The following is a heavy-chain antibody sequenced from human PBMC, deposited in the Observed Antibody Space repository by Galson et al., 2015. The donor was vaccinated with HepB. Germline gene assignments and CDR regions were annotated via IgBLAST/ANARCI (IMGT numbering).Heavy chain of an antibody. V-gene: IGHV4-59*01. Sequence: ETLSLTCAVYGGSFSGYYWSWIRQPPGKGLEWIGYIYYSGSTNYNPSLKSRVTISVDASKNQFSLKLSSVTAADTAVYYCARGSDYGDYVGAFDIWGQGTMVTVSS. CDR3: ARGSDYGDYVGAFDI. D-gene: IGHD4-17*01. J-gene: IGHJ3*02. CDR2: IYYSGST. CDR1: GGSFSGYY.